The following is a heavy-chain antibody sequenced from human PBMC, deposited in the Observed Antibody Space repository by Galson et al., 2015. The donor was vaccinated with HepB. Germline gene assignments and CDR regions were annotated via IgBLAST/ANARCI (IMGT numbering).Heavy chain of an antibody. CDR1: GGTFSSFA. Sequence: SVKVSCKASGGTFSSFAFSWVRQAPGQGLEWMGGIIPIFDTANYAQNFQGRVTITADESTSTAYMELSSLRSEDTAVYYCAKGGRRGYCRSTSCFDYMDVWGKGTTVTVSS. J-gene: IGHJ6*03. D-gene: IGHD2-2*01. CDR3: AKGGRRGYCRSTSCFDYMDV. CDR2: IIPIFDTA. V-gene: IGHV1-69*13.